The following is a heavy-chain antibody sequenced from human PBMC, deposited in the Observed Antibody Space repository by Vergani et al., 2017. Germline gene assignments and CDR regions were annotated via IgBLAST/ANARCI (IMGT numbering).Heavy chain of an antibody. CDR2: IDWDDDK. CDR3: ARNRNRYYGMDV. V-gene: IGHV2-70*15. J-gene: IGHJ6*02. CDR1: VFSLSTSGMC. D-gene: IGHD2/OR15-2a*01. Sequence: QVTLRESDPALVKPTQTLTLTCTFSVFSLSTSGMCVNWLRQPTGKSLEWLARIDWDDDKYYSTSLKTRLTISKDTSKNQVVLIMTNMDPVDTATYYCARNRNRYYGMDVWGQGATVTVSS.